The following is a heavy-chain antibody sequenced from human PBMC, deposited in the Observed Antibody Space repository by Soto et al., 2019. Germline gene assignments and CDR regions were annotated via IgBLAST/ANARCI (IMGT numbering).Heavy chain of an antibody. CDR2: ISYDGSNK. CDR3: ARGVDSGWYMDY. CDR1: GFTFSSYA. D-gene: IGHD6-19*01. J-gene: IGHJ4*02. V-gene: IGHV3-30-3*01. Sequence: QVQLVESGGGVVQPGRSLRLSCAASGFTFSSYAMHWVRQAPGKGLEWVAVISYDGSNKYYADSVKGRFTISRDNSKNTLYLKMNSLRAEDTAVYYCARGVDSGWYMDYWGKGTLVTVSS.